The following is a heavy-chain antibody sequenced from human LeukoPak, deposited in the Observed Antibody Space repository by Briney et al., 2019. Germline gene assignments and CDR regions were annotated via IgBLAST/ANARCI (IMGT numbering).Heavy chain of an antibody. CDR1: GSIFSTNG. Sequence: QAGGSLRLSCAASGSIFSTNGMHWVRQASGKGLEWVSSISHDGSQKRYGNSVRGRFTVSRDNSRTTLYLQMDSLRAEDTAVYYCAKCGNGGITMIVVVTEYYFDYWGQGTLVTVSS. CDR2: ISHDGSQK. CDR3: AKCGNGGITMIVVVTEYYFDY. V-gene: IGHV3-30*18. J-gene: IGHJ4*02. D-gene: IGHD3-22*01.